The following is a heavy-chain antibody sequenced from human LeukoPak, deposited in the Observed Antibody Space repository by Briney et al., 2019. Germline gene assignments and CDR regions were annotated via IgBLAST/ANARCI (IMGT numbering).Heavy chain of an antibody. J-gene: IGHJ3*02. CDR2: ISYDGSNK. CDR1: GFTFSSYA. Sequence: LGRSLRLSCAASGFTFSSYAMHWVRQAPGKGLEWVAVISYDGSNKYYADSVKGRFTISRDNSKNTLYLQMNSLRAEDTAVYYYARELIVVVTAIPFPESAFDIWGQGTMVTVSS. CDR3: ARELIVVVTAIPFPESAFDI. V-gene: IGHV3-30-3*01. D-gene: IGHD2-21*02.